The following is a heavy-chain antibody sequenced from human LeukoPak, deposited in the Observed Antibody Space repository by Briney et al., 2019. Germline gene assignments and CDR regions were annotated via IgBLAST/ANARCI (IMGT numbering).Heavy chain of an antibody. CDR1: GFVLTTYP. J-gene: IGHJ5*02. CDR3: ARCMVLSQGWCNWFDP. CDR2: IRIGGGGT. D-gene: IGHD6-13*01. Sequence: QPGGSLRLSCAASGFVLTTYPVTWVRQATAKALEWLLSIRIGGGGTYYADSVKGRFTISRDNSENTLHLQMNNLRVEDTARYFCARCMVLSQGWCNWFDPWGQGTLVTVSS. V-gene: IGHV3-23*01.